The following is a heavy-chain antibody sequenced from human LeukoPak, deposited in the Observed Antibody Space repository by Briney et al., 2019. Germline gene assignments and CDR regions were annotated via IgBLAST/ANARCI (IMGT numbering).Heavy chain of an antibody. CDR3: ARASFYDSSGYYTGAPSFDP. CDR1: GFTFSDYY. J-gene: IGHJ5*02. Sequence: GGSLRLSCAASGFTFSDYYMSWIRQAPGKGLEWVSYISSSGSTIYYADSVKGRFTISRDNAKNSLYLQMNSLRAEDTAVYYCARASFYDSSGYYTGAPSFDPWGQGTLVTVSS. V-gene: IGHV3-11*01. CDR2: ISSSGSTI. D-gene: IGHD3-22*01.